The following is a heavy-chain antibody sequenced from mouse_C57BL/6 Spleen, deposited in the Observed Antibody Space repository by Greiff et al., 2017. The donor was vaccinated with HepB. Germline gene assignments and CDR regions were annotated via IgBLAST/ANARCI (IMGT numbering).Heavy chain of an antibody. D-gene: IGHD1-1*01. Sequence: QVQLKESGAELARPGASVKLSCKASGYTFTSYGISWVKQRTGQGLEWIGEIYPRSGNTYYNEKFKGKATLTADKSSSTAYMELRSLTSEDSAVYFCARPLYYGSSSHWYFDVWGTGTTVTVSS. CDR1: GYTFTSYG. CDR3: ARPLYYGSSSHWYFDV. CDR2: IYPRSGNT. V-gene: IGHV1-81*01. J-gene: IGHJ1*03.